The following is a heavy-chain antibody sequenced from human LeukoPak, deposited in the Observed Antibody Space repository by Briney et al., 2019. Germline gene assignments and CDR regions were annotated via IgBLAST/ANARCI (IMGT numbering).Heavy chain of an antibody. CDR3: ATLGPSWDAFDI. J-gene: IGHJ3*02. V-gene: IGHV1-69*04. Sequence: ASVKVSCKASGGTFSSYAISWVRQAPGQGLEWMGRIIPILGIANYAQKFRGRVTITADKSTSTAYMELSSLRSEDTAVYYCATLGPSWDAFDIWGQGTMVTVSS. CDR2: IIPILGIA. CDR1: GGTFSSYA. D-gene: IGHD3-16*01.